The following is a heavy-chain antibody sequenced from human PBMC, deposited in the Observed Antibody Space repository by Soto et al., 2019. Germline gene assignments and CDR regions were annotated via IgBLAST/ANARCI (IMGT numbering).Heavy chain of an antibody. J-gene: IGHJ3*02. CDR1: GGTFSSYA. Sequence: SVKVSCKASGGTFSSYAISWVRQAPGQGLEWMGGIIPIFGTANYAQKFQGRVTITADESTGTAYMELSSLRSEDTAVYYCATDFYNWNRRAFIHAFDIWGQGTMVTVSS. V-gene: IGHV1-69*13. CDR2: IIPIFGTA. CDR3: ATDFYNWNRRAFIHAFDI. D-gene: IGHD1-20*01.